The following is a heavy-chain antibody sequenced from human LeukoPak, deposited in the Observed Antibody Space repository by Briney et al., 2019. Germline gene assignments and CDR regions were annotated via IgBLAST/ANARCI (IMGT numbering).Heavy chain of an antibody. V-gene: IGHV4-4*07. J-gene: IGHJ4*02. CDR3: ARLSTTVTFFDY. Sequence: SETLSLTCTVSGDSISSYYWSWIRQPAGKGLEWIGRIYTSGSTNYNPSLKSRVTISVDTSKNQFSLKLSSVTAADTAVYYCARLSTTVTFFDYWGQGTLVTVSS. D-gene: IGHD4-17*01. CDR1: GDSISSYY. CDR2: IYTSGST.